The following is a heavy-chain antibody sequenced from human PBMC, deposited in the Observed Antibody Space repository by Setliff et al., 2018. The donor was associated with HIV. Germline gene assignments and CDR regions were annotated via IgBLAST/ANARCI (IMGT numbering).Heavy chain of an antibody. Sequence: GAPVKASCKASGYTFTSYAMHWVRQAPGQRLEWMGWINAGNGNTKYSQEFQGRVTITRDTSASTAYMELSSLRSEDMAVYYCARGKVGYDGIMDVWGKGTTVTVSS. CDR2: INAGNGNT. CDR1: GYTFTSYA. D-gene: IGHD3-16*01. J-gene: IGHJ6*04. V-gene: IGHV1-3*03. CDR3: ARGKVGYDGIMDV.